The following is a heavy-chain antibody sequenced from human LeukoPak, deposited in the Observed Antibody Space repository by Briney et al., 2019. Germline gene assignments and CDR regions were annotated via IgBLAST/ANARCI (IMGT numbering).Heavy chain of an antibody. J-gene: IGHJ5*02. Sequence: PGGSLRLSCAASGFTFDDYAMHWVRQAPGKGLEWVSLISWDGGSTYYADSVKGRFTISRDNSKNSLYLQMNSLRAEDTALYYCAKGGKYCSSTSCAWFDPWGQGTLVTVSS. D-gene: IGHD2-2*01. V-gene: IGHV3-43D*03. CDR2: ISWDGGST. CDR3: AKGGKYCSSTSCAWFDP. CDR1: GFTFDDYA.